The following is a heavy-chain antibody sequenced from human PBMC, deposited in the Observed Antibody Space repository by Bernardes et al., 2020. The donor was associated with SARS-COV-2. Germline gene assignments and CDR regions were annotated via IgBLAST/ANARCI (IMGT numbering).Heavy chain of an antibody. CDR2: IIPSGGST. D-gene: IGHD1-26*01. CDR1: GYIFTSYN. J-gene: IGHJ4*02. V-gene: IGHV1-46*01. Sequence: ASVKVSCKASGYIFTSYNIYWVRQAPGQGLEWMGMIIPSGGSTTYAQEFQGRVTMTRDRSTSTVYMELSSLRSEDTAVYYCARVGSGSQSSHFDYWGQGTLVTVSS. CDR3: ARVGSGSQSSHFDY.